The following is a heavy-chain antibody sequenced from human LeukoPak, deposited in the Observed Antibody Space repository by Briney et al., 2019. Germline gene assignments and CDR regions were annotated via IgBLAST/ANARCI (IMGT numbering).Heavy chain of an antibody. D-gene: IGHD1-7*01. J-gene: IGHJ5*02. CDR1: GYTFSSYG. CDR3: AREGGYNWNYGAVNWFDP. Sequence: GGSLRLSCAASGYTFSSYGMHWVRQAPGKGLEWVAVISYDGSNKYYADSVKGRFTISRDNSKNTLYLQMNSLRAEDTAVYYCAREGGYNWNYGAVNWFDPWGQGTLVTVSS. V-gene: IGHV3-30*03. CDR2: ISYDGSNK.